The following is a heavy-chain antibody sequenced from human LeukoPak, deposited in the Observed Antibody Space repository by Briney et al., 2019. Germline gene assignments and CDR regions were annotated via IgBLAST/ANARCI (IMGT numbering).Heavy chain of an antibody. J-gene: IGHJ3*01. Sequence: SETLSLTCAAYGGSFSGYYWSWIRQPPGKGLEWIGEINHSGSTNYNPSLKSRVTISVDTSKNQFSLKLSSVTAADTAVYYCARGPHRSSGWPQPIFWGQGTMVTVSS. CDR1: GGSFSGYY. D-gene: IGHD6-19*01. CDR3: ARGPHRSSGWPQPIF. V-gene: IGHV4-34*01. CDR2: INHSGST.